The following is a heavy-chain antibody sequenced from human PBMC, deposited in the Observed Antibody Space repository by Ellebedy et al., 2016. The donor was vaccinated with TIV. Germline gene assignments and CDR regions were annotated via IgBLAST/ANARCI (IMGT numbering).Heavy chain of an antibody. CDR1: GFTFTDYA. CDR3: RVWDYAIDY. CDR2: ISTSSSHI. D-gene: IGHD1-7*01. J-gene: IGHJ4*02. V-gene: IGHV3-21*01. Sequence: GESLKISCAASGFTFTDYAMNWVRQAPGKGLEWVSSISTSSSHIFQADSVKGRFTISRDNAKNTLYLQMNSLTAEDTAVYYCRVWDYAIDYWGQGTLVTVSS.